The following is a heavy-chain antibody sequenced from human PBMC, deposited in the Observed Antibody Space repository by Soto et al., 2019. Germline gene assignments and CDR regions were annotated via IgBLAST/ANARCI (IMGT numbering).Heavy chain of an antibody. CDR1: GFTFSSYA. CDR3: DYDYVWGSYPPPGSLDY. Sequence: GGSLRLSCAASGFTFSSYAMSWVRQAPGKGLEWVSAISGSGGSTYYADSVKGRFTISRDNSKNTLYLQMNSLRAEDTAVYYCDYDYVWGSYPPPGSLDYWGQGTLVTVSS. J-gene: IGHJ4*02. V-gene: IGHV3-23*01. CDR2: ISGSGGST. D-gene: IGHD3-16*01.